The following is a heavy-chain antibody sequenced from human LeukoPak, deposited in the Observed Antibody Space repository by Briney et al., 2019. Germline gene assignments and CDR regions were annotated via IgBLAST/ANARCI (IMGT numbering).Heavy chain of an antibody. D-gene: IGHD3-22*01. J-gene: IGHJ4*02. V-gene: IGHV3-23*01. CDR2: MSTTGGGK. CDR3: ANDCFDYYDTSGYSYFHY. Sequence: PGGSLRLSCAAPGFTFSTYAMSWVRQAPGGGLEWVSGMSTTGGGKYYADSVKGRFTLSRDNSKNTLYLQMNSLRAEDTAVYYCANDCFDYYDTSGYSYFHYRGQGTLVTVSS. CDR1: GFTFSTYA.